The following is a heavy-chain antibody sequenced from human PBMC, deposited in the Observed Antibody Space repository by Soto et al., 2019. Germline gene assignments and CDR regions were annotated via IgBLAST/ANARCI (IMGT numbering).Heavy chain of an antibody. CDR3: ARDLAAVAGWDYYYHYGMDV. CDR1: GDSVSSNSAA. J-gene: IGHJ6*02. Sequence: PSQTLSLTCAISGDSVSSNSAAWNWIRQSPSRSLEWLGRTYYRSKWYNDYAVSVKSRITINPDTSKNQFSLQLNSVTPEDTAVYYCARDLAAVAGWDYYYHYGMDVWGQGTTVTVSS. D-gene: IGHD6-19*01. CDR2: TYYRSKWYN. V-gene: IGHV6-1*01.